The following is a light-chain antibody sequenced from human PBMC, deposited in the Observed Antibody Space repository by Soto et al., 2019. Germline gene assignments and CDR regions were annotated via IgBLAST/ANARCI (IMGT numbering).Light chain of an antibody. CDR1: SSDIAIYNY. CDR3: QSYDSSLSGL. CDR2: EVT. Sequence: QSALTQPASVAGSLGQSITLSCTGTSSDIAIYNYVSWYQHHPGRVPKLLISEVTNRPSGASDRFSGSKSGNTASLAITGLQAEDEADYYCQSYDSSLSGLFGGGTQLTVL. J-gene: IGLJ2*01. V-gene: IGLV2-14*01.